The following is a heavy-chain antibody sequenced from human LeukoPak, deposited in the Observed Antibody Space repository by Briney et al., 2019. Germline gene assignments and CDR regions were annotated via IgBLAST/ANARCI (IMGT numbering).Heavy chain of an antibody. V-gene: IGHV3-23*01. D-gene: IGHD3-9*01. J-gene: IGHJ6*02. CDR3: AREVALAGSYARGRDYFYYGMDV. Sequence: GGSLRLSCAASGFTFSSTSMSWVRQAPGSGPEWVSAISGTGAGTYYADSVKGRFSISRDNSKNTLSVQMNSLRPEDTAVYYCAREVALAGSYARGRDYFYYGMDVWGQGTTVTVSS. CDR1: GFTFSSTS. CDR2: ISGTGAGT.